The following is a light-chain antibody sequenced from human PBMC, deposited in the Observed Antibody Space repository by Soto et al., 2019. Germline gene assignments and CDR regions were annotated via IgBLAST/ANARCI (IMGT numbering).Light chain of an antibody. Sequence: QSALTQPASVSGSPGQSITISCTGTSSDFGSYNLVSWYQQHPGKAPKVMIYEVSKRPSGVPNRFSGSKSGNTASLTISGLQAEDEADYYCCSYAGSSTYVFGTGTKVTVL. CDR3: CSYAGSSTYV. CDR1: SSDFGSYNL. J-gene: IGLJ1*01. CDR2: EVS. V-gene: IGLV2-23*02.